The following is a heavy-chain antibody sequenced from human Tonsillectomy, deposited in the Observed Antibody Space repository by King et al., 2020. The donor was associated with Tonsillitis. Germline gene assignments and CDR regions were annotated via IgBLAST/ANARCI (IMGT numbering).Heavy chain of an antibody. CDR1: GGSIRTGDFY. V-gene: IGHV4-30-4*01. CDR2: IDYSGTP. D-gene: IGHD1-7*01. J-gene: IGHJ4*02. Sequence: QLQESGPGLVKPSQTLSLICSVAGGSIRTGDFYWSWIRQPPGHGLEWIGYIDYSGTPYDNPAPQGRVSMSVYASKNQFSLKLRSVTAADTAVYYCARGEGTTGGFDYWGQGTLVTVSS. CDR3: ARGEGTTGGFDY.